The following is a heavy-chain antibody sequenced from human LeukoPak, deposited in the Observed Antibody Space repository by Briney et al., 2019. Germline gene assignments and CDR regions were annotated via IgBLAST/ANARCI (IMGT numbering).Heavy chain of an antibody. CDR2: IRYDGSNK. D-gene: IGHD2-15*01. V-gene: IGHV3-30*02. Sequence: PGGSLRLSCAASGFTFSSYGMHWVRQAPGKGLEWVAFIRYDGSNKYYADSVKGRFTISRDNSKNTLYLQMNSLRAEDTAVYYCASAVVAATRKDYYYMDVWGKGTTVTVSS. CDR1: GFTFSSYG. CDR3: ASAVVAATRKDYYYMDV. J-gene: IGHJ6*03.